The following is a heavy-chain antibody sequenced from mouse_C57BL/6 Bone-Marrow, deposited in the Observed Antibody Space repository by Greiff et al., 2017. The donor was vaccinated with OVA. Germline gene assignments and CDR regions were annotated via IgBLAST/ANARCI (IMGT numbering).Heavy chain of an antibody. D-gene: IGHD1-1*01. CDR2: IYPGDGDT. Sequence: QVQLKESGPELVKPGASVKISCKASGYAFSSSWMNWVKQRPGKGLEWIGRIYPGDGDTNYNGKFKGKATLTADKSSSAAYMQLSSLTSEDSSVYFCASWDYRSSISYWYFAVWGTVPTVTVSS. CDR3: ASWDYRSSISYWYFAV. J-gene: IGHJ1*03. V-gene: IGHV1-82*01. CDR1: GYAFSSSW.